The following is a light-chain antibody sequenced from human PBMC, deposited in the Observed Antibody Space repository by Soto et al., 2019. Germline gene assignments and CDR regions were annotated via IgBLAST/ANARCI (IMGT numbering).Light chain of an antibody. CDR2: SNN. Sequence: QSVLTQPPSASGTPGQRVTISCSGSSSNIGSNYVYWYQQLPGTAPKLLIYSNNQRPSGVPDRFSGSKSGTSASLAISGLRSEDEADYYCAAWDESLSGPVFGGGTQLTVL. J-gene: IGLJ2*01. V-gene: IGLV1-47*02. CDR1: SSNIGSNY. CDR3: AAWDESLSGPV.